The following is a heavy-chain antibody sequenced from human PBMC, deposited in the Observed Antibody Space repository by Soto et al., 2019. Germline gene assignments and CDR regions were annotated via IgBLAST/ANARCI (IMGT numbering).Heavy chain of an antibody. CDR2: FDREDGET. CDR1: GYTLTELS. V-gene: IGHV1-24*01. J-gene: IGHJ5*02. D-gene: IGHD3-22*01. Sequence: ASVKVACKVSGYTLTELSMHWVRQAPGKGLEWMGGFDREDGETTYAQKFQGRVTMTEDTSSDTAYMELSSLRSEDTAVYYCAITREGYDTTEFDPWGQGTVVTVSS. CDR3: AITREGYDTTEFDP.